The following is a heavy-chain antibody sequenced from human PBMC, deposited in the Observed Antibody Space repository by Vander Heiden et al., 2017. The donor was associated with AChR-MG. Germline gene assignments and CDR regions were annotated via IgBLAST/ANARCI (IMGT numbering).Heavy chain of an antibody. D-gene: IGHD2-15*01. CDR3: AKGRFSVPPLEGGY. Sequence: EVQLLESGGGLVQPGESLRLSCAASGFTFGSYAVSWVRQAPGKGLDWVSAICGSGGSTYYADSVKGRFTISRDNSKNTLYLQMNSLRAEDTAVYYCAKGRFSVPPLEGGYWGQGTLVTVSS. J-gene: IGHJ4*02. V-gene: IGHV3-23*01. CDR1: GFTFGSYA. CDR2: ICGSGGST.